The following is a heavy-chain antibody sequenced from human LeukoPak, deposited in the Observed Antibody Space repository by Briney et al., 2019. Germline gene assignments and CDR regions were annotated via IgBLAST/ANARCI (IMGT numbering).Heavy chain of an antibody. CDR1: GFTFSNYF. Sequence: GGSLRLSCAASGFTFSNYFMHWVRQAPGKGLEWVADIASDGSHTFYVESVKGRFTISRDNSKNTLYLQMNSLGPEDTAVYFCARERQDTVIHSGAFDIWGRWTMVTVSS. J-gene: IGHJ3*02. V-gene: IGHV3-30-3*01. CDR2: IASDGSHT. CDR3: ARERQDTVIHSGAFDI. D-gene: IGHD2-21*02.